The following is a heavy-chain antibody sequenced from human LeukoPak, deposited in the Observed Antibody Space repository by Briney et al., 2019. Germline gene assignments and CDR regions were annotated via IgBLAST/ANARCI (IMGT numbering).Heavy chain of an antibody. J-gene: IGHJ4*02. D-gene: IGHD2-8*01. CDR2: ISYNGSSK. CDR3: ASGYCTNDVCYTGGFDY. V-gene: IGHV3-30-3*01. Sequence: PERSLRLSCAASGFTFSNYAMHWVRQAPGKGLEWVAVISYNGSSKYYADSVKGRFTISRDNSKNTVYLQMNSLRAEESAVYYCASGYCTNDVCYTGGFDYWGQGTLVTVSS. CDR1: GFTFSNYA.